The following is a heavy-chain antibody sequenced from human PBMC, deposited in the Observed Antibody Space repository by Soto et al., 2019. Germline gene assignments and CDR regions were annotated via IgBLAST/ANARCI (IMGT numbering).Heavy chain of an antibody. CDR2: ISVSGDST. J-gene: IGHJ6*02. V-gene: IGHV3-23*01. D-gene: IGHD4-17*01. CDR1: GFTFSSSA. Sequence: EVQLLESGGGLVQPGGSLRLSCAASGFTFSSSAMSWVRQAPGKGLEWVSAISVSGDSTYYADSVRGRFSISRDISKDTRNLQMTSLRAEDTAIYYCAKASTVIFYYYHAMDVWGQGTTVTVSS. CDR3: AKASTVIFYYYHAMDV.